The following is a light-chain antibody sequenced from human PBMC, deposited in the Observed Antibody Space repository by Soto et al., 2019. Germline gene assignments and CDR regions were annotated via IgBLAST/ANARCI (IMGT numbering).Light chain of an antibody. CDR2: WAS. Sequence: DIVMTQSPDSLAVSLGERATINCKSSQSVLYSSNNKNYLAWYLQKPGQPPKALIYWASTRESGVPDRFSGSGSGTDFTLTISSLQAEDVAVYYCQQYYTTPWTFGQGTKVEIK. J-gene: IGKJ1*01. V-gene: IGKV4-1*01. CDR1: QSVLYSSNNKNY. CDR3: QQYYTTPWT.